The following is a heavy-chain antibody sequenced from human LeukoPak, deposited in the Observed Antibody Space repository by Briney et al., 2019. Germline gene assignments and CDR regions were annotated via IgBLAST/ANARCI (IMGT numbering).Heavy chain of an antibody. D-gene: IGHD1-26*01. CDR2: IWYDGSNK. J-gene: IGHJ4*02. Sequence: PGGSLRLSCAASGFTFSSYGMHWVRQAPGKGLEWVAVIWYDGSNKYYADSVKGRFTISRDNSKNTLYLQMNSLRAEDTAVYYCARAGMGGSHPAYYWGQGTLVTVSS. CDR3: ARAGMGGSHPAYY. V-gene: IGHV3-33*01. CDR1: GFTFSSYG.